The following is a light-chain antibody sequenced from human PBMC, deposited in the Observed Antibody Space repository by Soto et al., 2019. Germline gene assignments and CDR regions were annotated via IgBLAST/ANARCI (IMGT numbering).Light chain of an antibody. J-gene: IGKJ5*01. CDR3: QQYGSSPPIT. Sequence: EIVLTQSPGTLSLSPGERATLSCRASQSVVHNYLAWYQQRPGQAPRLLILGASSRAAGIPDRFSGRGSGTDFALTISRLEPEDFAVYYCQQYGSSPPITFGQGTRLEIK. CDR1: QSVVHNY. V-gene: IGKV3-20*01. CDR2: GAS.